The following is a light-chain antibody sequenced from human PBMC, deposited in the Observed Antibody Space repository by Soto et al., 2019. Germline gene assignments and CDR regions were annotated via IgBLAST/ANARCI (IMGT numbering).Light chain of an antibody. Sequence: EIVMTQSPGTLSVSPGERATLSCRASQSISTTLAWYQLKPGRSPRILIYDASTRATGIPARFSGTGSGTEFTLTISSLQSEDFAVYYCQQYDNRPHTFGQGTKVEIK. CDR3: QQYDNRPHT. CDR2: DAS. CDR1: QSISTT. J-gene: IGKJ1*01. V-gene: IGKV3-15*01.